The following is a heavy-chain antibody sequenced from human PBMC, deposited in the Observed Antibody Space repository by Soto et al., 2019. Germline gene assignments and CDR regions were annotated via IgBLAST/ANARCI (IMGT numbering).Heavy chain of an antibody. CDR2: IYSSGST. Sequence: PGGSLRLSCAASGFTVSNNYMTWVRQAPGKGLEWVSFIYSSGSTYYADSVKGRFTISRDNFKNTLYLQMNSLRAEDTAVYYCARGYSYTQPVFDYWGQGTLVTVSS. CDR3: ARGYSYTQPVFDY. J-gene: IGHJ4*02. D-gene: IGHD5-18*01. V-gene: IGHV3-53*01. CDR1: GFTVSNNY.